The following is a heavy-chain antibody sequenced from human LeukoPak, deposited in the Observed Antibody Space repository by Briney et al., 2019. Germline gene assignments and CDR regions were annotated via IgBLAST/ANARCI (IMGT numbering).Heavy chain of an antibody. J-gene: IGHJ6*02. CDR2: FDPEDGET. CDR1: GYTLTELS. Sequence: ASVKVSCKVSGYTLTELSMHWVRQAPGKGLEWMGGFDPEDGETIYAQKFQGRVTMTEDTSTDTAYMELSSLRSEDTAVYYCTVPAAILGYYYGMDVWGQGTTVTVSS. CDR3: TVPAAILGYYYGMDV. V-gene: IGHV1-24*01. D-gene: IGHD2-2*02.